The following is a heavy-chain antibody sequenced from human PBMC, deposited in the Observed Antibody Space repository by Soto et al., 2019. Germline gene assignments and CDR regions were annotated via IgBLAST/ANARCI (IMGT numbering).Heavy chain of an antibody. CDR3: AKNGDNRKYDY. V-gene: IGHV3-23*01. J-gene: IGHJ4*02. CDR1: GFTFSIYG. D-gene: IGHD7-27*01. Sequence: EVQLLESGGGLVQPGGSLRLSCAASGFTFSIYGMTWVRQAPGKGLEWVSGIADTTYYADSVKGRFTISRDNSKNTLYMQMNSLRAEDTAVYYCAKNGDNRKYDYWGQGPLVTVSS. CDR2: GIADTT.